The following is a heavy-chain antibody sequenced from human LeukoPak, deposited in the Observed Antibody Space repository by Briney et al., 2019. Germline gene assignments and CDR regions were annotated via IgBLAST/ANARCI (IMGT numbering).Heavy chain of an antibody. CDR2: ISSSGSTI. CDR3: ATYRQVLLPFES. Sequence: GGSLRLSCAASGFTFSSYEMNWVRQAPGKGLEWVSSISSSGSTIYYADSVKGRFTISRDNSKSTLSLQMNSLRAENTAIYYCATYRQVLLPFESWGQGTLVTVFS. V-gene: IGHV3-48*03. J-gene: IGHJ4*02. D-gene: IGHD2-8*02. CDR1: GFTFSSYE.